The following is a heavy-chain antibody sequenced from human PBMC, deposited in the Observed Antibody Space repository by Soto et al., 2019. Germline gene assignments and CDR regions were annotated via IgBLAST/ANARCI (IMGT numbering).Heavy chain of an antibody. J-gene: IGHJ3*02. CDR1: GFSFDDYT. Sequence: SLRLACGGSGFSFDDYTMHWVRQAPGKGPEWVASLSWNSGFSGYADSVKGRFTISRDNAQSSVHLQMNNLRTENTALYYCEKGRGTIVVTDAYDIWGQGTMVTVSS. CDR3: EKGRGTIVVTDAYDI. CDR2: LSWNSGFS. V-gene: IGHV3-9*01. D-gene: IGHD3-22*01.